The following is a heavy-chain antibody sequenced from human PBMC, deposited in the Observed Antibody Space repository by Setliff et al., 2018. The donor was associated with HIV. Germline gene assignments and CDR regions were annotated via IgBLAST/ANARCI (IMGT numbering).Heavy chain of an antibody. CDR1: GGSVNSGNYH. D-gene: IGHD6-19*01. CDR3: ARWVYNSAWSLDY. V-gene: IGHV4-61*09. Sequence: PSETLSLTCSVSGGSVNSGNYHWAWIRQPAGKGLEWIGHIYTSGSPHYKSSLTSRLTISLDTSRNRFSLKLTSVTAADSATYYCARWVYNSAWSLDYWGQGTLVTVS. CDR2: IYTSGSP. J-gene: IGHJ4*02.